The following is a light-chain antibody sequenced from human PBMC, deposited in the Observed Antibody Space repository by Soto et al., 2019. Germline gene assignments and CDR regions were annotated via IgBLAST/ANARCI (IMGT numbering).Light chain of an antibody. V-gene: IGKV3-20*01. CDR1: QSVSSSY. CDR2: GAS. CDR3: QQHGT. Sequence: EIVLTQSPGTLSLSPGERATLSCRASQSVSSSYLAWYQQKPGQAPRLLIYGASSRATGIPDRFSGSGSGTDFTLTISRLEPEDFAVYYCQQHGTFGPGTKVYIK. J-gene: IGKJ3*01.